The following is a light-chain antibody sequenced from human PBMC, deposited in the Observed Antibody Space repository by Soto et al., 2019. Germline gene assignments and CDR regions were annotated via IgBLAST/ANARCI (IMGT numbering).Light chain of an antibody. Sequence: DIQMTQSPSSLSASVGDRVTITCQASQDIDKYLNWYQHKPGKAPKLLIDDVTNLETGVPSRFSGSGSGTHFTFTIGSLQPEDIATYYCQQYYDLPITFGQGTRLEIK. J-gene: IGKJ5*01. V-gene: IGKV1-33*01. CDR2: DVT. CDR3: QQYYDLPIT. CDR1: QDIDKY.